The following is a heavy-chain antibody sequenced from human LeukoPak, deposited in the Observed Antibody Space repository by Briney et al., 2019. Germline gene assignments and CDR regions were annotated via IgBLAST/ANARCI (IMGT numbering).Heavy chain of an antibody. CDR3: ASEIVVVPAATDWIDY. Sequence: PGGSLRLSCAASGFTFSSYSMNWVRQAPGKGLEWVSSISSSSSYIYYADSVKGRFTISRDSAKNSLYLQMNSLRAEDTAVYYCASEIVVVPAATDWIDYWGQGTLVTVSS. V-gene: IGHV3-21*01. CDR2: ISSSSSYI. J-gene: IGHJ4*02. D-gene: IGHD2-2*01. CDR1: GFTFSSYS.